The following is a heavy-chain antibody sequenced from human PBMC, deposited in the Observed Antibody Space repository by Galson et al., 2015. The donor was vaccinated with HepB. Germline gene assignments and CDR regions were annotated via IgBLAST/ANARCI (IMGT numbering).Heavy chain of an antibody. D-gene: IGHD6-13*01. CDR1: GYTFTSYG. V-gene: IGHV1-18*04. J-gene: IGHJ4*02. Sequence: SVKVSCKASGYTFTSYGISWVRQAPGQELEWMGWISAYNGNTNYAQKLQGRVTVTTDTSTSTAYMELRSLRSDDTAVYYCARTLQQLESFDYWGQGTLVTVSS. CDR3: ARTLQQLESFDY. CDR2: ISAYNGNT.